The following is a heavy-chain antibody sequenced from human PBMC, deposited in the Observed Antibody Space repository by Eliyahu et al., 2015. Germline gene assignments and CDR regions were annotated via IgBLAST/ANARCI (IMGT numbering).Heavy chain of an antibody. CDR2: IYYXGST. D-gene: IGHD5-24*01. CDR3: ARDGYKNPIIDY. J-gene: IGHJ4*02. CDR1: GGSISSGXYY. V-gene: IGHV4-30-4*01. Sequence: QVQLQESGPGLVKPSQTLSLTCXVSGGSISSGXYYWSWIRQPPGKGLEWIGYIYYXGSTYYNPSLKSRVTISVDTSKNQFSLNLSSVSAADTAVYYCARDGYKNPIIDYWGQGTLVTVSS.